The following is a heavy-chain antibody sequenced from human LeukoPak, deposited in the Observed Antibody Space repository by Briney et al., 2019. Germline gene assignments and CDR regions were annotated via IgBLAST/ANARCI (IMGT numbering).Heavy chain of an antibody. CDR2: INHSGST. V-gene: IGHV4-39*07. CDR1: GGSISSSSYY. CDR3: ASAQVAGGED. Sequence: SETLSLTCTVSGGSISSSSYYWGWIRQPPGKGLEWIGEINHSGSTNYNPSLKSRVTISVDTSKNQFSLKMSSVTAADTALYYCASAQVAGGEDWGQGTLATVSS. J-gene: IGHJ4*02. D-gene: IGHD6-19*01.